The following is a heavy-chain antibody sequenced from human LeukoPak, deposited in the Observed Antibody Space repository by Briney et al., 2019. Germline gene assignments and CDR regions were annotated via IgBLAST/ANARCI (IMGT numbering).Heavy chain of an antibody. Sequence: GGSLRLSCAASGFTFSSYAMHWVRQAPGKGLEWVAVISYDGSNKYYADSVKGRFTISRDNSKNTLYLQMNSLRAEDTAVYYCARDARNGAFDIWGQGTMVTVSS. J-gene: IGHJ3*02. D-gene: IGHD2-8*01. V-gene: IGHV3-30-3*01. CDR1: GFTFSSYA. CDR2: ISYDGSNK. CDR3: ARDARNGAFDI.